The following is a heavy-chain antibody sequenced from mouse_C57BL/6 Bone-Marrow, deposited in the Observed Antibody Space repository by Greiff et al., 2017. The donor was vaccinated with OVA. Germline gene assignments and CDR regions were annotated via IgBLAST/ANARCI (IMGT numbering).Heavy chain of an antibody. Sequence: VQLKESGPELVKPGASVKISCKASGYSFTGYYMNWVKQSPEKSLEWIGEINPSTGGTTYNQKFKAKATLTVDKSSSTAYMQLKSLTSEDSAVYYCARWEDLPYSWFAYWGQGTLVTVSA. J-gene: IGHJ3*01. CDR2: INPSTGGT. CDR3: ARWEDLPYSWFAY. V-gene: IGHV1-42*01. D-gene: IGHD4-1*01. CDR1: GYSFTGYY.